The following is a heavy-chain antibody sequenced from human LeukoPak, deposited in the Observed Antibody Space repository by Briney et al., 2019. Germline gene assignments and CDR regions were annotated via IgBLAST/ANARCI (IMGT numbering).Heavy chain of an antibody. CDR1: GYTFTSYG. Sequence: ASVKVSCKASGYTFTSYGISWVRQAPGQGLEWMGWISAYNGNTNYAQKLQGRVTMTTDTSTSTAYMELRSLRSDDTAVYYCARDRALDMITFGGVILPNRGVDYWGQGTLVTVSS. CDR2: ISAYNGNT. CDR3: ARDRALDMITFGGVILPNRGVDY. J-gene: IGHJ4*02. V-gene: IGHV1-18*01. D-gene: IGHD3-16*02.